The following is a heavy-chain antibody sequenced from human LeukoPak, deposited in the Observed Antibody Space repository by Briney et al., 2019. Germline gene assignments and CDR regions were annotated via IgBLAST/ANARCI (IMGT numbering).Heavy chain of an antibody. CDR2: ISGSGGST. V-gene: IGHV3-23*01. CDR1: GFTFSSYA. CDR3: AKNIRGNPLVQRGSFGT. Sequence: PGGSLRLSCAASGFTFSSYAMSWVRQAPGKGLEWVSAISGSGGSTYYADSVKGRFTISRDNSKNTLYLQMNSLRAEDTAVYYCAKNIRGNPLVQRGSFGTWGQGTLVTVSS. J-gene: IGHJ5*02. D-gene: IGHD3-16*01.